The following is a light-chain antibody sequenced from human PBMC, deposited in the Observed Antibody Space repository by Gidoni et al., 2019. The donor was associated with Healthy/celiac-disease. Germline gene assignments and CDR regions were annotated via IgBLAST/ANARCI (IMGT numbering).Light chain of an antibody. V-gene: IGLV2-23*01. Sequence: HSALTQPASVSGSPVQSIPISCTGTSSDVGSYNIVSWYQQHPGKAPKLMIYEGSKRPSGVSNRFSGSKSGNTASLTISGLQAEDEADYYCCSYAGSSTPHVVFGGGTKLTVL. CDR2: EGS. CDR3: CSYAGSSTPHVV. J-gene: IGLJ2*01. CDR1: SSDVGSYNI.